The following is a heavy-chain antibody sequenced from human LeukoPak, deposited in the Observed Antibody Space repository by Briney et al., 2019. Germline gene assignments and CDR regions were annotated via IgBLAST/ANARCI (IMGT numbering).Heavy chain of an antibody. CDR2: ISSSSSYI. Sequence: GGSLRLSCAASGFTFSSYRMNWVRQAPGKGLEWVSSISSSSSYIYYADSVKGRFTISRDNAKNSLYLQMNSLRAEDTAVYYCARDGYYGSGSYSYYYGMDVWGKGTTVTVSS. CDR1: GFTFSSYR. D-gene: IGHD3-10*01. CDR3: ARDGYYGSGSYSYYYGMDV. J-gene: IGHJ6*04. V-gene: IGHV3-21*01.